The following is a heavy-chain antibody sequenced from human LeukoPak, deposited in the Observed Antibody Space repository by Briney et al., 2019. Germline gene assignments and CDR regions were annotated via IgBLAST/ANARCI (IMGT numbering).Heavy chain of an antibody. CDR1: GGSMIDYY. J-gene: IGHJ5*02. D-gene: IGHD3-16*01. V-gene: IGHV4-4*07. CDR2: IHTSGTT. Sequence: SETLSLTCTVSGGSMIDYYWSFVRQSAGKGLEWMGRIHTSGTTFFNPSLKGRITMSVDTSQNQFSLRLSSVTAADTAVYFCARGDYYDGGGRNWFDPWGQGTLVTVSS. CDR3: ARGDYYDGGGRNWFDP.